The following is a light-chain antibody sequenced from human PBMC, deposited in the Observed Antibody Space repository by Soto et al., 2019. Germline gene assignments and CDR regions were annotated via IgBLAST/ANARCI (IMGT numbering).Light chain of an antibody. CDR3: NSFAGSNNVL. CDR2: EVT. CDR1: SSDVGGYNF. V-gene: IGLV2-8*01. J-gene: IGLJ2*01. Sequence: QSALTQPPSASGSPGQSVTISCTGTSSDVGGYNFVSWYQQRPGKAPKLMIYEVTKRPSGVPDRFSGSKSGNTASLTVSGLQAEDEADYYCNSFAGSNNVLFGGGTKLTVL.